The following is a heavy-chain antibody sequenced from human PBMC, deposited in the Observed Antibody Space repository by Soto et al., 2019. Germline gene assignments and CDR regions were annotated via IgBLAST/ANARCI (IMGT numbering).Heavy chain of an antibody. J-gene: IGHJ6*02. V-gene: IGHV3-30-3*01. CDR1: GFTFSNYA. Sequence: GSLRLSCAASGFTFSNYAMHWVRQAPGKGLEWVAVMSYDGSNKYYADSVKGRFTISRDNSKNTLYLQMNSLRTEDTAVYYCARDLQSKWGYYYGMDVWGQGTTVTVSS. CDR3: ARDLQSKWGYYYGMDV. CDR2: MSYDGSNK. D-gene: IGHD7-27*01.